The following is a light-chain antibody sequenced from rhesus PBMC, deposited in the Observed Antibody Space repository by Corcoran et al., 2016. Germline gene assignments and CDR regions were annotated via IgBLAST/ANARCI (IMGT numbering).Light chain of an antibody. CDR2: AAP. J-gene: IGKJ2*01. CDR1: QGISSY. V-gene: IGKV1-28*02. Sequence: DIQMTQSPSSLSASVGDTVTITCRASQGISSYLNWFQQKPGKAPKLLIYAAPTLQSGVPSRFSGSGSGTDFTLTISRLQPEDFATYYCQQYKSYPYSFGQGTKVEIK. CDR3: QQYKSYPYS.